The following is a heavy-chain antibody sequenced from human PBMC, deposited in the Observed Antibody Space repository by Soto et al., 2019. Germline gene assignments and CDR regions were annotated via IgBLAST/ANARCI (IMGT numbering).Heavy chain of an antibody. CDR2: IYSGDSDN. CDR1: GYSFTSYW. D-gene: IGHD3-3*01. J-gene: IGHJ6*02. V-gene: IGHV5-51*01. Sequence: GESLKIFRKGPGYSFTSYWLGLVRQMSGKGLEWMGIIYSGDSDNRYSPPFQGQVTISADKSISTAYLQWSSLKASDTAMYYCARLNSYDFWSGYPFAEDYYYGMDVWGQGTTVTVSS. CDR3: ARLNSYDFWSGYPFAEDYYYGMDV.